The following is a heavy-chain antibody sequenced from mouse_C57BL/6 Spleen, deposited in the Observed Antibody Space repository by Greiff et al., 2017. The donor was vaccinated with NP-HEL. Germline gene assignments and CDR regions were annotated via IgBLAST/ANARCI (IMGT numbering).Heavy chain of an antibody. CDR1: GFSLTSYA. Sequence: VQLQESGPGLVAPSQSLSITCTVSGFSLTSYAISWVRQPPGKGLEWLGVIWTGGGTNYNSALKSRLSISKDNSKSQVFLKMNSLQTDDTARYYCARNYGSSLYWYFDVWGTWTTVTVSS. CDR3: ARNYGSSLYWYFDV. J-gene: IGHJ1*03. D-gene: IGHD1-1*01. CDR2: IWTGGGT. V-gene: IGHV2-9-1*01.